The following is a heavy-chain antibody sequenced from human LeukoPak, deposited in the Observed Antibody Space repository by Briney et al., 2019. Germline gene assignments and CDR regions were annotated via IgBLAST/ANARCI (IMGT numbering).Heavy chain of an antibody. CDR3: AKDGRLLWFGEAVFDY. CDR2: IRYDGSNK. D-gene: IGHD3-10*01. V-gene: IGHV3-30*02. CDR1: GFTFSSYG. J-gene: IGHJ4*02. Sequence: GGSLRLSCAASGFTFSSYGMHWVRQAPGKGLEWVAFIRYDGSNKYYADSVKGRFTISRDNSKNTLYLQMNSLRAEDTAVYYCAKDGRLLWFGEAVFDYWGQGTLVTVSS.